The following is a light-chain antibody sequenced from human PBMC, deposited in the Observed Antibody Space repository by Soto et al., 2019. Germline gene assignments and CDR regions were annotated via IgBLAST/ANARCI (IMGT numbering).Light chain of an antibody. Sequence: EIVLTQSPGTLSLSPGERATLSCRASQSISSSYLAWYQQKPGQAPRLLIYAASSRATAITDRFSGSGAGTDFILTISRLEPEDFALYYCQQNGSSSYTFGQGTKLEIK. CDR2: AAS. CDR1: QSISSSY. V-gene: IGKV3-20*01. J-gene: IGKJ2*01. CDR3: QQNGSSSYT.